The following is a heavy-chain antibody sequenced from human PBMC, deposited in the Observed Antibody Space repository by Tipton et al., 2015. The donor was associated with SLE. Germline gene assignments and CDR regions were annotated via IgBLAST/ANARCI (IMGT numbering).Heavy chain of an antibody. V-gene: IGHV4-59*01. CDR3: ARTGFYSSPPISGMDG. Sequence: TLSLTCAVSGGSINSYYWSWIRQPPGKGLEWIGYYSGSTNYNPSPKSRVTISSDTSKNQFSLNLGSVTAADTAVYYRARTGFYSSPPISGMDGWGQGTTVTVSS. J-gene: IGHJ6*02. CDR1: GGSINSYY. CDR2: YSGST. D-gene: IGHD6-13*01.